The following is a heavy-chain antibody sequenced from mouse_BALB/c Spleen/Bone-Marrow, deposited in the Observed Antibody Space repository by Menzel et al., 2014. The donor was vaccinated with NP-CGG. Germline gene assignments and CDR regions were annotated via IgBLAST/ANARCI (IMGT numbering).Heavy chain of an antibody. D-gene: IGHD2-4*01. CDR3: ARVSYDYFDY. J-gene: IGHJ2*01. V-gene: IGHV5-4*02. CDR1: GFTFSDYY. Sequence: EVMLVESGGGLVKPGGSLKLSCAASGFTFSDYYMYWVRQTPEKRLEWVATISDGGSYTYYPDSVKGRFTISRDNAKNILYLQMSSLKSEDTAMYYCARVSYDYFDYWGQGTTLTVSS. CDR2: ISDGGSYT.